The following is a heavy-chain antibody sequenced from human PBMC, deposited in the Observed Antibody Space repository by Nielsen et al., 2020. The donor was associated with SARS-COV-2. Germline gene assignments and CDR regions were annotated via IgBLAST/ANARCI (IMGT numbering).Heavy chain of an antibody. V-gene: IGHV1-46*01. Sequence: WVRQAPGQGLEWMGVIYPSVGSTIYAQKFQGRVSMTRDTSTSTVSMELRSLRSEDTAVYYCARMGLGADYDFWSGYYDGMDVWGQGTTVTVSS. CDR2: IYPSVGST. CDR3: ARMGLGADYDFWSGYYDGMDV. D-gene: IGHD3-3*01. J-gene: IGHJ6*02.